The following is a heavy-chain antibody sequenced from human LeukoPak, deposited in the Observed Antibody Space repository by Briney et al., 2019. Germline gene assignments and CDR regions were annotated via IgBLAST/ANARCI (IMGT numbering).Heavy chain of an antibody. J-gene: IGHJ3*02. V-gene: IGHV1-69*13. CDR3: ARGRWSYHPFDAFDI. CDR2: IIPIFGTA. Sequence: SVKVSCKASGGTFSSYAISWVRQAPGQGLEWMGGIIPIFGTANYAQKFQGRATITADESTSTAYMELSSLRSEDTAVYYCARGRWSYHPFDAFDIWGQGTMVTVSS. D-gene: IGHD1-26*01. CDR1: GGTFSSYA.